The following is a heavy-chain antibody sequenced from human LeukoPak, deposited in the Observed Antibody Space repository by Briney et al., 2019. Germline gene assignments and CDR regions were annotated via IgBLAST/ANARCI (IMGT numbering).Heavy chain of an antibody. J-gene: IGHJ6*03. D-gene: IGHD4-23*01. CDR3: ARKANIDYGGTSGYYYMDV. Sequence: PGGSLRLSCAASGVTFDDYGMSWVRQAPGKGLEWFSGINWNGGSTGYADSVNGRFTISRENAKNSLYLQMNSLRAEDTALYYCARKANIDYGGTSGYYYMDVWGKGTTVTVYS. V-gene: IGHV3-20*04. CDR1: GVTFDDYG. CDR2: INWNGGST.